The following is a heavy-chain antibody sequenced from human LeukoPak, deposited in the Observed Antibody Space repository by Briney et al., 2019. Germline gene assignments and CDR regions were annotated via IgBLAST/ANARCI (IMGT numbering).Heavy chain of an antibody. D-gene: IGHD2-2*01. CDR2: INPNSGDT. CDR1: GYTLTGYY. Sequence: ASVKVSCNASGYTLTGYYLHWVRQAPRQGLEWMGWINPNSGDTNFAQKFQGRVTMTRDTSINTAYMELSRLRSDDTAVYYCARGSIVVVPAASVFDPWGQGTLVTVSS. V-gene: IGHV1-2*02. CDR3: ARGSIVVVPAASVFDP. J-gene: IGHJ5*02.